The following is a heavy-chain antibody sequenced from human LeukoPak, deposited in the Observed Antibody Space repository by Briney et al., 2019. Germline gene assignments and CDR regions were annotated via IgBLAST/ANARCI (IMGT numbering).Heavy chain of an antibody. CDR2: ISHSGNT. CDR1: RYSIRSGYS. CDR3: ARSRITMLKVNWFDP. J-gene: IGHJ5*02. Sequence: PSETLSLTCSVSRYSIRSGYSWGWIRPPPGKGLGWIGSISHSGNTYYNPYLKNRVTISLYNSKNQFSLKLNSVIAAETAVYFCARSRITMLKVNWFDPWGQGTLVTVSS. V-gene: IGHV4-38-2*01. D-gene: IGHD3-16*01.